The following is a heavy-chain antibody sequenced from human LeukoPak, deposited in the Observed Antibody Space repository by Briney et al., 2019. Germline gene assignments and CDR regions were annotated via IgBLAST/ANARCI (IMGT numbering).Heavy chain of an antibody. D-gene: IGHD3-22*01. CDR2: IIPIFGTA. J-gene: IGHJ3*02. Sequence: GASVKVSCKASGYTFTSYYMHWVRQAPGQGLEWMGGIIPIFGTANYAQKFQGRVTITADESTSTAYMELSSLRSEDTAVYYCARARIVVVITTFHPDAFDIWGQGTMVTVSS. CDR1: GYTFTSYY. V-gene: IGHV1-69*13. CDR3: ARARIVVVITTFHPDAFDI.